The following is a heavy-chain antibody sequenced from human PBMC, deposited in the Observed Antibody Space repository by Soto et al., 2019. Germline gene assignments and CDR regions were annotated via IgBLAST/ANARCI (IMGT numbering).Heavy chain of an antibody. D-gene: IGHD1-1*01. Sequence: SETLSLTCAVYGGFISTCSYYWSWIRQPPGKGLEWIGEMSHIGGTYSNPCLKSGVTISVDTSKNQFTRMMSAVIAADPALYYCARVGRGTVTTVVHGFAGWGPATMVTVS. CDR1: GGFISTCSYY. V-gene: IGHV4-39*01. J-gene: IGHJ3*01. CDR3: ARVGRGTVTTVVHGFAG. CDR2: MSHIGGT.